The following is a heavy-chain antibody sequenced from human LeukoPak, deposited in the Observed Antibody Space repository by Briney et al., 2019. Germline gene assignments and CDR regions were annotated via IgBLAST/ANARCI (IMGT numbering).Heavy chain of an antibody. V-gene: IGHV4-39*07. CDR2: IYYSGST. D-gene: IGHD6-19*01. Sequence: SETLSLTCTVSGGSISSSSYYWGWIRQPPGKGLEWIGSIYYSGSTYYNPSLKSRVTISVDTSKNQFSLKLSSVTAADTAVYYCARGGAVAGRESYYFDYWGQGTLVTVSS. CDR3: ARGGAVAGRESYYFDY. J-gene: IGHJ4*02. CDR1: GGSISSSSYY.